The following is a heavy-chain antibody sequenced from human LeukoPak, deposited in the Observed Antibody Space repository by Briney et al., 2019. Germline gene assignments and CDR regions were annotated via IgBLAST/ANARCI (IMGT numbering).Heavy chain of an antibody. Sequence: PGGSLRLSCAASGFSFSSDGMSWVRQAPGKGLEWVSGIIGGAGSTYYADSVKGRFTISRDNSKNTLYLQMNSLRAEDTAVYYCAELGITMIGGVWGKGTTVTISS. D-gene: IGHD3-10*02. CDR1: GFSFSSDG. V-gene: IGHV3-23*01. J-gene: IGHJ6*04. CDR2: IIGGAGST. CDR3: AELGITMIGGV.